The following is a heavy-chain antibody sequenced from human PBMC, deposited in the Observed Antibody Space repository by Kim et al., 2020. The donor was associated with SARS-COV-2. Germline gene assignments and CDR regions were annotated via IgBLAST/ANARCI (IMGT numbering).Heavy chain of an antibody. D-gene: IGHD6-13*01. CDR3: ARDESSSWSQYFDY. J-gene: IGHJ4*02. V-gene: IGHV3-11*01. CDR1: GFTFSDYY. Sequence: GGSLRLSCAASGFTFSDYYMSWIRQAPGKGLEWVSYISSSGSTIYYADSVKGRFTISRDNAKNSLYLQMNSLRAEDTAVYYCARDESSSWSQYFDYWGQGTLVTVSS. CDR2: ISSSGSTI.